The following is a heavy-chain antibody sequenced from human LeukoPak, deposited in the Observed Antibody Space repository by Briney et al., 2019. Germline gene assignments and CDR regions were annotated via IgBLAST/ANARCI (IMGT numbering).Heavy chain of an antibody. D-gene: IGHD6-19*01. V-gene: IGHV3-30*18. CDR2: ISYNGSNK. CDR3: AKDQRQWAAVGDY. CDR1: GFTFSSYG. Sequence: PGGSPRLSCAASGFTFSSYGMHWVRQAPGKGLEWVAVISYNGSNKYYADSVKGRFTISRDNSKNTLYLQMNSLRAEDTAVYYCAKDQRQWAAVGDYWGQGTLVTVSS. J-gene: IGHJ4*02.